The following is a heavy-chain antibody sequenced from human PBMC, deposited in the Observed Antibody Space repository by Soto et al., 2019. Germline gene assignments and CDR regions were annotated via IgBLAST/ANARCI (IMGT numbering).Heavy chain of an antibody. D-gene: IGHD3-10*02. J-gene: IGHJ2*01. V-gene: IGHV3-30*18. CDR3: AKGDNRSDYVGDWYFDL. Sequence: QVQLVESGGGVVQPGRSLRLSCAASGFTFSNYGMHWVRQAPGKGLQWVALISYDGSNKYYADSVRGRFTISRDNSKNTLYLQMNSLRAEDTAVYYCAKGDNRSDYVGDWYFDLWGRGTLVTVSS. CDR1: GFTFSNYG. CDR2: ISYDGSNK.